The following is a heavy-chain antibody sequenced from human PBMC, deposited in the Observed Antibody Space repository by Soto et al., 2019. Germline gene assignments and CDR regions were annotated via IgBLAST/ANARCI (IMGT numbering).Heavy chain of an antibody. CDR1: GFTCSDHY. V-gene: IGHV3-72*01. D-gene: IGHD2-15*01. Sequence: GGSLRLSCAASGFTCSDHYMDWVRQAPGKGLEWVGRSRDKARGHRTEFAASVKGRFTISRDDSKNSLYLEMNSLKTEDTAVYYCARYLVVGYSYYGMDVWGQGTTVTVSS. CDR2: SRDKARGHRT. J-gene: IGHJ6*02. CDR3: ARYLVVGYSYYGMDV.